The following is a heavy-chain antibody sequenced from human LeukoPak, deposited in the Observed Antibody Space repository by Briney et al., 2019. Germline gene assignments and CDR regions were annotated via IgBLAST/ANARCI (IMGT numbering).Heavy chain of an antibody. J-gene: IGHJ4*02. CDR3: ASAAAGSSRHNYFDY. Sequence: SETLSLTCTVSGGSISSYYWSRIRQPPGKGLEWIGYIYYSGSTNYNPSLKSRVTISVDTSKNQFSLKLSSVTAADTAVYYCASAAAGSSRHNYFDYWGQGTLVTVSS. CDR2: IYYSGST. D-gene: IGHD6-13*01. V-gene: IGHV4-59*01. CDR1: GGSISSYY.